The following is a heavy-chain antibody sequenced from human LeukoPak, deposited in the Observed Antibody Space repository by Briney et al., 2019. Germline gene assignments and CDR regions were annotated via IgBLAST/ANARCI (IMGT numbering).Heavy chain of an antibody. CDR3: ARDVSWDESFQR. V-gene: IGHV4-38-2*02. J-gene: IGHJ1*01. CDR1: GFSISKGFY. D-gene: IGHD1-26*01. CDR2: IYHDGTS. Sequence: SETLSLTCTVAGFSISKGFYWGWVRQPPGKGLEFIATIYHDGTSHYNPSLESRTTISVDMSRNQFSLKLTSVTAADTAVYYCARDVSWDESFQRWGQGTLVTVSS.